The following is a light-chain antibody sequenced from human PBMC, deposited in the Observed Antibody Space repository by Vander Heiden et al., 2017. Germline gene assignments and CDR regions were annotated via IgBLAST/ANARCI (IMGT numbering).Light chain of an antibody. CDR1: HDISNH. J-gene: IGKJ5*01. Sequence: HLTQSPSSLSASVGDRVAITCRASHDISNHLAWYLQTPGKAPKLLIYAASTLQSGVPSRFSGSGSGTDFTLTITSLQPEDFGTYYCQQLNGYPPITFGQGTRLEIK. CDR3: QQLNGYPPIT. V-gene: IGKV1-9*01. CDR2: AAS.